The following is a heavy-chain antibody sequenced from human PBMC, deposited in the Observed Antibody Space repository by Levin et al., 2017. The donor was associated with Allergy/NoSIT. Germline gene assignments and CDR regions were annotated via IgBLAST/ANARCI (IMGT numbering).Heavy chain of an antibody. D-gene: IGHD3-22*01. CDR1: GGSFSGYY. J-gene: IGHJ4*02. CDR3: ARGFEDSSGYYQGIDY. Sequence: SETLSLTCAVYGGSFSGYYWSWIRQPPGKGLEWIGEINHSGSTNYNPSLKSRVTISVDTSKNQFSLKLSSVTAADTAVYYCARGFEDSSGYYQGIDYWGQGTLVTVSS. CDR2: INHSGST. V-gene: IGHV4-34*01.